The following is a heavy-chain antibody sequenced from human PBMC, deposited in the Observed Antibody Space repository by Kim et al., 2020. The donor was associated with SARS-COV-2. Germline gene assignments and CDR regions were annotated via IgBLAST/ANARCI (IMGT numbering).Heavy chain of an antibody. CDR1: DNTFSSHD. Sequence: ASVKVSCKASDNTFSSHDLTWVRQAPGQGLEWMGWSSAHSGNTNFAQKFQGRVALTTDAASTTAYMEVRNLRVDDTAVYYCATKKRGYWYFDLWGRGTLV. CDR3: ATKKRGYWYFDL. V-gene: IGHV1-18*01. D-gene: IGHD3-3*01. CDR2: SSAHSGNT. J-gene: IGHJ2*01.